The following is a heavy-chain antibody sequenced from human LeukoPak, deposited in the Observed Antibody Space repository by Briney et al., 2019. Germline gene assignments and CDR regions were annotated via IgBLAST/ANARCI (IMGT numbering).Heavy chain of an antibody. D-gene: IGHD1-26*01. CDR2: ISGSGNST. CDR1: GFTCINYA. CDR3: AKTLVGAMSGPDYYFVS. Sequence: AGGSLRLSCADSGFTCINYAMSWVRQAPGKGLEWVSAISGSGNSTYYPDSVKGRFSISRDNSKNTLYLQISSLRAEDTAVYYCAKTLVGAMSGPDYYFVSWGQGTLVTVSS. J-gene: IGHJ4*02. V-gene: IGHV3-23*01.